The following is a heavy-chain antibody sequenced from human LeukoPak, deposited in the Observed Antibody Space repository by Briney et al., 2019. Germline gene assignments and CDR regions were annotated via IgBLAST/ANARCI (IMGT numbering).Heavy chain of an antibody. V-gene: IGHV1-2*02. CDR3: ARGGVDFWSGYSNWFDP. CDR2: INPNSGGT. Sequence: ASVKVSCKASGYTFTGYYMHWVRQAPGQGLEWMGWINPNSGGTNYAQKFQGRVTMTRDTSISTAYMELSRLRSDDTAVYYCARGGVDFWSGYSNWFDPWGQGTLVTVSS. CDR1: GYTFTGYY. D-gene: IGHD3-3*01. J-gene: IGHJ5*02.